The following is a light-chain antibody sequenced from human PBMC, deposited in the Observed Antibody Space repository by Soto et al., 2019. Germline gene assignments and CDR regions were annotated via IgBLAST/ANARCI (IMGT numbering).Light chain of an antibody. CDR1: QSVSSSS. CDR3: QRYGSSPLIT. J-gene: IGKJ5*01. CDR2: GTS. Sequence: TGLTQSPGTLSLSPGERATLSCRAIQSVSSSSLAWYQQRPGQAPRLLIYGTSSRATGIPDRFSGSGSGTDFTLTISRLEPEDFAVYFCQRYGSSPLITFGQGTRLEI. V-gene: IGKV3-20*01.